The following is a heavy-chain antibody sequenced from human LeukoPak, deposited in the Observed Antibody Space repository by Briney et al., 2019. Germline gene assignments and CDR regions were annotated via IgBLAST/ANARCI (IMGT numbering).Heavy chain of an antibody. V-gene: IGHV3-66*01. J-gene: IGHJ4*02. CDR3: TRGIAVADTGFFDY. CDR1: GFTVSRDY. D-gene: IGHD6-19*01. CDR2: IYSGGST. Sequence: GGSLRLSCAASGFTVSRDYMSWARQAPGKGLEWVSVIYSGGSTYYADSVKGRFTISRDNSKSTLYLQMNSLRVEDTAVYYCTRGIAVADTGFFDYWGQGTLVTVSS.